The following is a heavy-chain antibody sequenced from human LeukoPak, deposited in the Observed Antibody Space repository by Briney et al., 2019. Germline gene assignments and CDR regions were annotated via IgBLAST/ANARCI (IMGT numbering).Heavy chain of an antibody. J-gene: IGHJ4*02. CDR1: GFTFSTYS. CDR3: ARERGDGYNLPYFDY. V-gene: IGHV3-48*04. Sequence: GGSLRLSCAASGFTFSTYSMNWVRQTPGKGLEWVSYISSSGSTILYADSVKGRLTISRDNARNSLYLQMNSLGAADTAVYYCARERGDGYNLPYFDYWGQGTLVTVSS. CDR2: ISSSGSTI. D-gene: IGHD5-24*01.